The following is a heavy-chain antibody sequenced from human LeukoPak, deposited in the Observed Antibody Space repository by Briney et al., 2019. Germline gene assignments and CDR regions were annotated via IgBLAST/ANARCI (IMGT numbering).Heavy chain of an antibody. CDR3: AHRPRKGVPPSY. CDR1: GFSLSASEVG. J-gene: IGHJ4*02. D-gene: IGHD3-16*01. CDR2: IWWYDER. Sequence: SGPTLVNPTQPLTLTRTLYGFSLSASEVGVGWIRQPPGKALEWLALIWWYDERRYSPSLKSRLTSHDVTANNQLDLTMTNMAPVDTATYYCAHRPRKGVPPSYWGQGTLVTVSS. V-gene: IGHV2-5*01.